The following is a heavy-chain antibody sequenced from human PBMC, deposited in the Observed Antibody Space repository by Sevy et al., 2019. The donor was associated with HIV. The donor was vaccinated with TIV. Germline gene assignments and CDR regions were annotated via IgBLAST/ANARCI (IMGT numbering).Heavy chain of an antibody. D-gene: IGHD3-22*01. CDR1: GVSISSFY. CDR2: IYYSGST. J-gene: IGHJ4*02. Sequence: SETLSLTCTVSGVSISSFYWSWIRQPPGKGLEWIGNIYYSGSTNYNPSLKSRVTISVDTSKNHFSLKLGSVTAADTAVYYCARRYFYDSRGSTVFDYWGQGTLVTVSS. V-gene: IGHV4-59*13. CDR3: ARRYFYDSRGSTVFDY.